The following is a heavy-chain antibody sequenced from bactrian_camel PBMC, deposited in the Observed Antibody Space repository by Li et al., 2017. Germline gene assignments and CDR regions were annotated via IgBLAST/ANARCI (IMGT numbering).Heavy chain of an antibody. J-gene: IGHJ4*01. CDR1: GFAFSQSH. CDR3: AADLRFSGNWLKTTEADY. D-gene: IGHD2*01. V-gene: IGHV3S10*01. Sequence: QLVESGGGLVQPGGSLRLSCVASGFAFSQSHMTWVRQAPGKEREGVAVIDREGRTSYRDSVKGRFTISQDNSKNTLYLQMNNLKPEDTAVYYCAADLRFSGNWLKTTEADYWGQGTQVTVS. CDR2: IDREGRT.